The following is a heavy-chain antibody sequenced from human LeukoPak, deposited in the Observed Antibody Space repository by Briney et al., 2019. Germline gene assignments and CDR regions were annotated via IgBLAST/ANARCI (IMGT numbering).Heavy chain of an antibody. D-gene: IGHD3-10*01. CDR3: ARAWFGEFLRILDY. CDR1: GGSFSGHY. Sequence: SETLSLTCAVYGGSFSGHYWSWIRQPPGKGLEWIGEINHSGSTNYNPSLKSRVTISVDTSKNQFSLKLSSVTAADTAVYYCARAWFGEFLRILDYWGQGTLVTVSS. J-gene: IGHJ4*02. CDR2: INHSGST. V-gene: IGHV4-34*01.